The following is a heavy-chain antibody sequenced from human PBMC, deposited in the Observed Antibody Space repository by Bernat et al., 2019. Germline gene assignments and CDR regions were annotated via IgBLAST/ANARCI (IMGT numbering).Heavy chain of an antibody. V-gene: IGHV3-9*01. J-gene: IGHJ6*03. CDR1: GFTFDDYA. Sequence: EVQLVESGGGLVQPGRSLRLSCAASGFTFDDYAMHWVRQAPGKGLEWVSGISWNSGSIGYADSVKGRFTISRDNAKNSLYLQMNSLRAEDTALYYCAKDISPGYYYYYMDVWGQGTTVTVSS. CDR3: AKDISPGYYYYYMDV. CDR2: ISWNSGSI. D-gene: IGHD1-14*01.